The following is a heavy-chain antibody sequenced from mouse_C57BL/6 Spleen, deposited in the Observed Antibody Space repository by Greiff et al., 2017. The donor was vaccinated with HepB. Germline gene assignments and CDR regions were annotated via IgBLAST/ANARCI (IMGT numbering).Heavy chain of an antibody. CDR3: ARHAYNGGYVDV. CDR1: GFTFSSYG. D-gene: IGHD2-10*01. V-gene: IGHV5-6*02. CDR2: ISSGGSYT. Sequence: EVKLVESGGDLVKPGGSLKLSCAASGFTFSSYGMSWVRQTPDKRLEWVATISSGGSYTYYPDSVKGRFTISRDNAKNTLYLQMSSLKSEDTAMYYCARHAYNGGYVDVWGTGTTVTVSS. J-gene: IGHJ1*03.